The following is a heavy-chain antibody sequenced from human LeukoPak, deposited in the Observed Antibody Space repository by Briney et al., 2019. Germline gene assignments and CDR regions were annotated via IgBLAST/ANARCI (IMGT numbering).Heavy chain of an antibody. CDR2: IRWNSGRV. V-gene: IGHV3-9*01. J-gene: IGHJ4*02. Sequence: PGGSLRLSCAASGFTFGDYAMHWVRQPPGKGLEWVSSIRWNSGRVDYADSVKGRFTISRDNAKNSLYLQMNSLRAEDTALYYCAKAIRRYSSGWYGFDYWGQGTLVTVSS. D-gene: IGHD6-19*01. CDR3: AKAIRRYSSGWYGFDY. CDR1: GFTFGDYA.